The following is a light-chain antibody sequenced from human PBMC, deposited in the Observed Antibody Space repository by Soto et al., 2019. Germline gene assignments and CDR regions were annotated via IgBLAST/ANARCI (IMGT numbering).Light chain of an antibody. J-gene: IGLJ3*02. CDR3: QSYDSSLRGWL. CDR1: SSNIGAGYD. Sequence: QSVLTQPPSVSGAPGQRVTISCTGGSSNIGAGYDVHWFQQIPGTTPKVLIYGNNNRPSGVPDRFSGSKSGTSASLAITGLQAEDEADYYCQSYDSSLRGWLFGGGTKLTVL. CDR2: GNN. V-gene: IGLV1-40*01.